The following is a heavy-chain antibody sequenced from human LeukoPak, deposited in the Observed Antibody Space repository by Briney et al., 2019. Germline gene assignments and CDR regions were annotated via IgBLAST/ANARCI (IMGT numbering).Heavy chain of an antibody. CDR1: GGTFSSYA. Sequence: EASVKVSCKASGGTFSSYAISWVRQAPGQGLEFMGWMNPRTGATVYAQKFQGRVTLTRDASIGTAYMDLSRLTSEDTAVYYCAKGAIFGVAPRGYGLDVWGQGTTVTVSS. CDR3: AKGAIFGVAPRGYGLDV. J-gene: IGHJ6*02. CDR2: MNPRTGAT. V-gene: IGHV1-8*02. D-gene: IGHD3-3*01.